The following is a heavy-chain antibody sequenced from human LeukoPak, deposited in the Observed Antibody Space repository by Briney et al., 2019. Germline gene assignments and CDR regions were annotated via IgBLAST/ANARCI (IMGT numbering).Heavy chain of an antibody. CDR1: GGSISSYY. CDR3: ARSPGSRYAYDDY. J-gene: IGHJ4*02. Sequence: SETLSLTCTVSGGSISSYYWSWIRQPPGKGLEWIGYIYHVGDTYYNPSLQSRVTISVDTSKNQFSLKLSSVTAADTAVYYCARSPGSRYAYDDYWGQGTLVTVSS. CDR2: IYHVGDT. V-gene: IGHV4-59*04. D-gene: IGHD6-13*01.